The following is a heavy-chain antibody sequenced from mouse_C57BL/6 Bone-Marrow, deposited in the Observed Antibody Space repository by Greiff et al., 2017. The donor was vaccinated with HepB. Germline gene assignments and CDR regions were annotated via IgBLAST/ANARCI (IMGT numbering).Heavy chain of an antibody. CDR2: INPSTGGT. Sequence: EVQLQQSGPELVKPGASVKISCKASGYSFTGYYMNWVKQSPEKSLEWIGEINPSTGGTTYNQKFKAKATLTVDKSSSTAYMQLKSLTSEDSAVYYCARSLYYYGSSYYCDYWGQGTTLTVSS. J-gene: IGHJ2*01. D-gene: IGHD1-1*01. CDR3: ARSLYYYGSSYYCDY. CDR1: GYSFTGYY. V-gene: IGHV1-42*01.